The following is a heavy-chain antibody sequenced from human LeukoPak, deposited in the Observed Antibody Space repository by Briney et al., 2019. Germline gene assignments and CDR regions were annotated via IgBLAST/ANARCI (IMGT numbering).Heavy chain of an antibody. CDR2: ISGSGGST. CDR1: GFTFSSYG. V-gene: IGHV3-23*01. CDR3: ARITMIVVVTYYFDY. J-gene: IGHJ4*02. Sequence: PGGSLRLSCAASGFTFSSYGMSWVRQAPGKGLEWVSAISGSGGSTYYADSVKGRFTISRDNSKNTLYLQMNSLRAEDTAVYYCARITMIVVVTYYFDYWGQGTLVTVPS. D-gene: IGHD3-22*01.